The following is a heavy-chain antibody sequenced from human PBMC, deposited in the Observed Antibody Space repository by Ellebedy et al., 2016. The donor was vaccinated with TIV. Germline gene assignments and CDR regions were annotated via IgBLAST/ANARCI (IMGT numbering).Heavy chain of an antibody. J-gene: IGHJ6*02. CDR1: GFTFSSYG. CDR3: ARVPTYYYYGMDV. Sequence: GESLKISCAASGFTFSSYGMHWVRQAPGKGLEWVAVIWYDGSNKYYADSVKGRFTISRDNSKNTLYLQMNSLRAEDTAVYFCARVPTYYYYGMDVWGQGTTVTVSS. V-gene: IGHV3-33*01. CDR2: IWYDGSNK.